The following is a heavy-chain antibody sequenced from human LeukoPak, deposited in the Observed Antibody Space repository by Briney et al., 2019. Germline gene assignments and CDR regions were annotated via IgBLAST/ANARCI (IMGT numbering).Heavy chain of an antibody. CDR2: ISGSGGST. CDR1: GFSFSSYA. Sequence: GGSLRVSCAASGFSFSSYAMSWVRQAPGKRLEWVSAISGSGGSTYYGDSVKGRFTISRDNSKNTLYLQMNSLRAEDTAVYYCAKDLRYFDWLQEGLYFQHWGQGTLVTVSS. D-gene: IGHD3-9*01. CDR3: AKDLRYFDWLQEGLYFQH. J-gene: IGHJ1*01. V-gene: IGHV3-23*01.